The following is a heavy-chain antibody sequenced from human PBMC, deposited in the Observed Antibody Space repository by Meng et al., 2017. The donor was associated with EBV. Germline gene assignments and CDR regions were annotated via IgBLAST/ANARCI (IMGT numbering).Heavy chain of an antibody. J-gene: IGHJ4*02. CDR2: FLPRLGAP. D-gene: IGHD3-10*01. CDR3: ASESGRGYTPDY. Sequence: QVQWVQSAAEVKKPGSSVKVSCKTSRGPFRYYAISWVRQAPGQGLEWLGGFLPRLGAPNYAQKFHGRVKITADESTSTHYMDLSSLRSEDTAIYYCASESGRGYTPDYWGQGTLVTVSS. V-gene: IGHV1-69*01. CDR1: RGPFRYYA.